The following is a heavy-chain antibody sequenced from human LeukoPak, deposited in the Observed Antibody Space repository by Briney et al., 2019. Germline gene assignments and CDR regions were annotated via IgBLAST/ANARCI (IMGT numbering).Heavy chain of an antibody. CDR1: GFTFRNHG. CDR2: ISSSGSTI. D-gene: IGHD6-6*01. V-gene: IGHV3-48*04. CDR3: ARNRISSSPFDY. J-gene: IGHJ4*02. Sequence: GGSLRLSCAASGFTFRNHGMNWVRQAPGKGLEWVSYISSSGSTIYYADSVKGRFTISRDNAKNSLYLQMNSLRAEDKAVYYCARNRISSSPFDYWGQGTLVTVSS.